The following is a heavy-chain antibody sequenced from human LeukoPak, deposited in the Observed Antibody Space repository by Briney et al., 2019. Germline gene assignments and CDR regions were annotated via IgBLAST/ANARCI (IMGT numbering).Heavy chain of an antibody. CDR1: GGSISSYY. Sequence: SETLSLTCTVSGGSISSYYWSWIRQPPGKGLEWIGYIYYSGSTNYNPSLKSRVTISVDTSKNQFSLKLSSVTAADTAVYYCARAPLGYCSGGSCYSFLGFDPWGQGTLVTVSS. CDR3: ARAPLGYCSGGSCYSFLGFDP. CDR2: IYYSGST. J-gene: IGHJ5*02. V-gene: IGHV4-59*08. D-gene: IGHD2-15*01.